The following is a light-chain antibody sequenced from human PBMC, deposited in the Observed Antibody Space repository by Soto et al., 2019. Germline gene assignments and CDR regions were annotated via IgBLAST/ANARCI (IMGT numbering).Light chain of an antibody. Sequence: QSVLTQPPSASGTPGQRVTISCSGSSSKIGSNTVNWYQQLPGTAPKLVIYSNNQRPSVVPDRFSGSKSGTSASLAICGLQSEDEADYYCVAWDDSLNGYVVFGGGTKVTVL. J-gene: IGLJ2*01. CDR2: SNN. V-gene: IGLV1-44*01. CDR3: VAWDDSLNGYVV. CDR1: SSKIGSNT.